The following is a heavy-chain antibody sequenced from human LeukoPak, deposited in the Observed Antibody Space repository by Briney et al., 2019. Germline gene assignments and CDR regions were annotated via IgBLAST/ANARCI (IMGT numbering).Heavy chain of an antibody. Sequence: PSETLSLTCTVSGVSISSTTYYWAWIRQPPGKGLEWIGCVYPSGTAYYNPSLKSRVTISVGTPKNQFSLKLTSVTAADTAVYYCVRSYDFWSDPNRFDPWGQGTLDTVSS. V-gene: IGHV4-39*01. D-gene: IGHD3-3*01. CDR1: GVSISSTTYY. CDR3: VRSYDFWSDPNRFDP. J-gene: IGHJ5*02. CDR2: VYPSGTA.